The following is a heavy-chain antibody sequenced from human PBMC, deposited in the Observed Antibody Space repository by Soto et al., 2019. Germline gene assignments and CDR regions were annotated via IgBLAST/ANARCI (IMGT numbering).Heavy chain of an antibody. Sequence: QITLQESGPTLVKPTQTLTLTCSVSGFSLSTSGVGVGWIRQSPGKALEWLALIYWDDDKRYRASLKDRLIITKDTSKNPVVLAMPNVGPVDTATYYCARRPPGNLTYFYSWCQGTLVTVSS. CDR2: IYWDDDK. D-gene: IGHD1-1*01. CDR1: GFSLSTSGVG. V-gene: IGHV2-5*02. CDR3: ARRPPGNLTYFYS. J-gene: IGHJ4*02.